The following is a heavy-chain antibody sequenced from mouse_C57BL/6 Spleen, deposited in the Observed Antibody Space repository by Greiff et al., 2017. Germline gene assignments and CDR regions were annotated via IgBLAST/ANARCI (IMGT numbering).Heavy chain of an antibody. V-gene: IGHV1-52*01. CDR3: ARADYDEVFDY. CDR2: IDPSDSET. Sequence: QVQLQQPGAELVRPGSSVKLSCKASGYTFTSYWMHWVKQRPIQGLEWIGNIDPSDSETHYNQKFKDKATLTVDKSSSTAYMQLSSLTSEDSAVYYCARADYDEVFDYWGQGTTLTVSS. CDR1: GYTFTSYW. J-gene: IGHJ2*01. D-gene: IGHD2-4*01.